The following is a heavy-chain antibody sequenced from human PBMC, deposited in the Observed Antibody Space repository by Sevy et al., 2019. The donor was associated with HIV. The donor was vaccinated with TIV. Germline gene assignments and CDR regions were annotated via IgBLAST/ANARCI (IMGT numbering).Heavy chain of an antibody. V-gene: IGHV3-30*03. CDR3: ARDAGYSTVWYPGY. D-gene: IGHD6-19*01. CDR1: GFSFSTHA. Sequence: GGSLRLSCAASGFSFSTHAMHWVRQAPGKGLEWVAVISFDGSDKYYTDSVKGRVTISRDDSKNKLLLQVSSLRAEDTAVYYCARDAGYSTVWYPGYWGQGTLVTVSS. CDR2: ISFDGSDK. J-gene: IGHJ4*02.